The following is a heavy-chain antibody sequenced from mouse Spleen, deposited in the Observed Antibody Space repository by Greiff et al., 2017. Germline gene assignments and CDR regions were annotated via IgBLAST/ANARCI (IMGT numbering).Heavy chain of an antibody. CDR2: IYPGDGST. CDR1: GYTFTSYD. J-gene: IGHJ4*01. V-gene: IGHV1S33*01. CDR3: ARGGWLLDYAMDY. D-gene: IGHD2-3*01. Sequence: SGPELVKPGALVKISCKASGYTFTSYDINWVKQRPGQGLEWIGWIYPGDGSTKYNEKFKGKATLTADKSSSTAYMQLSSLTSENSAVYFCARGGWLLDYAMDYWGQGTSVTVSS.